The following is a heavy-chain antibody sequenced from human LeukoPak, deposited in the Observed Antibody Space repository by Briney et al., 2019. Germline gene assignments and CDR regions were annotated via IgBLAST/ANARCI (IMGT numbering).Heavy chain of an antibody. Sequence: QPGGSLRLSCAASGFTFRNHWMHWVRQAPGKGLMWVSRINRGGSRTDYADSVKGRFTISRDDAKNTLYLQLNSLRAEDTAVYFCARGGSDTAMAHDYWGQGTLVTVSS. J-gene: IGHJ4*02. D-gene: IGHD5-18*01. CDR1: GFTFRNHW. CDR3: ARGGSDTAMAHDY. V-gene: IGHV3-74*01. CDR2: INRGGSRT.